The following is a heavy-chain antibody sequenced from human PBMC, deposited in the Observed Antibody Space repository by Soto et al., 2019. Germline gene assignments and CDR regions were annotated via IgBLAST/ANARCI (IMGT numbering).Heavy chain of an antibody. J-gene: IGHJ5*02. Sequence: QVQLQQWGAGLLKPSETLSLTCAVYGGSFSGYYWSWIRQPPGKGLEWIGEINHSGSTTYNPSLTSRVTISVDTSKNQFSLKLSSVTAADTAVYYCARGRLLWFEESRPVTWGQGTLVTVSS. CDR3: ARGRLLWFEESRPVT. CDR1: GGSFSGYY. D-gene: IGHD3-10*01. CDR2: INHSGST. V-gene: IGHV4-34*01.